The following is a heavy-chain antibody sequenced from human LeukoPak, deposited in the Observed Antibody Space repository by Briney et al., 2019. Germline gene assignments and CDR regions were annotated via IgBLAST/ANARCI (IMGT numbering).Heavy chain of an antibody. CDR1: GFTFSSYA. D-gene: IGHD1-20*01. Sequence: RSGGSLRLSCAASGFTFSSYAMHWVRQAPGKGLEWVAVISYDGSNKYYADSVKGRFTISRDNAKNSLYLQMNSLRAEDTAVYYCARDQGSITGTIMPNWFDPWGQGTLVTVSS. CDR3: ARDQGSITGTIMPNWFDP. J-gene: IGHJ5*02. CDR2: ISYDGSNK. V-gene: IGHV3-30-3*01.